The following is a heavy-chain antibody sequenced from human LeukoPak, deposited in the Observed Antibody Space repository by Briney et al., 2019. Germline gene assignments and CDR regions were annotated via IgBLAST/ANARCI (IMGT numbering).Heavy chain of an antibody. J-gene: IGHJ5*02. CDR3: ARVGMVRGVHS. CDR1: DFIFSSHW. D-gene: IGHD3-10*01. CDR2: INTHRSTT. V-gene: IGHV3-74*01. Sequence: GGSLRLSCAASDFIFSSHWMHWVRQAPGKGLVWVSHINTHRSTTNYADSVRGRFTISTDNAKNTLYLQVDNLRVEDTAVYYCARVGMVRGVHSWGQGTLVTVSS.